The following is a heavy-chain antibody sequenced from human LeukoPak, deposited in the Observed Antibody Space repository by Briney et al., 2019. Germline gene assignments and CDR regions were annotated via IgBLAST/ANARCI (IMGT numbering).Heavy chain of an antibody. V-gene: IGHV3-66*02. CDR3: ARATEGAFDI. Sequence: GGSLRLSCAASGFTVSSNYMSWVRQAPGKGLEWVSVIYSGGSTYYADSVKGRFTISRDNSKNTPYLQMNSLRAEDTAVYYCARATEGAFDIWGQGTMVTVSS. CDR1: GFTVSSNY. J-gene: IGHJ3*02. CDR2: IYSGGST.